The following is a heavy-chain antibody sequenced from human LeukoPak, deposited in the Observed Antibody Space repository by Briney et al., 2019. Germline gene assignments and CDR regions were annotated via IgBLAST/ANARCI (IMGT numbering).Heavy chain of an antibody. CDR2: IYYSGST. V-gene: IGHV4-39*01. Sequence: KPSETLSLTCTVSGGSISSSSYYWGWIRQPPGKGLEWVGSIYYSGSTYYNPSLKSRVTISVDTSKNQFSLKLSSATAADTAVYYCATSGYDTSPEYWGQGTLVTVSS. D-gene: IGHD5-12*01. CDR3: ATSGYDTSPEY. CDR1: GGSISSSSYY. J-gene: IGHJ4*02.